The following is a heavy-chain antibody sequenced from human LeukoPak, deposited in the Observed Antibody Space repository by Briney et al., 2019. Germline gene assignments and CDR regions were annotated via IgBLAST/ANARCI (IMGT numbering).Heavy chain of an antibody. CDR1: GFTFSSYG. D-gene: IGHD2-21*02. CDR2: IWYDGSNK. CDR3: ARGPGTATD. J-gene: IGHJ4*02. V-gene: IGHV3-33*01. Sequence: GGSLRLSCAASGFTFSSYGMHWVRQAPGKGLEWVAVIWYDGSNKYYADSVKGRFTISRDNSKNSLYLQMNSLRAEDTAVYYCARGPGTATDWGQGTLVTVSS.